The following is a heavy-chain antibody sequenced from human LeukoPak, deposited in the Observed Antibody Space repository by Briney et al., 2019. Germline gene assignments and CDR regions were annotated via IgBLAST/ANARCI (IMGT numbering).Heavy chain of an antibody. CDR3: ARGVPLGYCTYGVCYPPYYFDY. J-gene: IGHJ4*02. CDR1: GFTFSTYG. D-gene: IGHD2-8*01. CDR2: ISGSGGSR. V-gene: IGHV3-23*01. Sequence: GGSLRLSCAASGFTFSTYGMSWVRQAPGKGLEWVSGISGSGGSRFYTDSVKGRFTISRDNSKNTLYLQMNSLRAEDTAVYYCARGVPLGYCTYGVCYPPYYFDYWGQGTLVTASS.